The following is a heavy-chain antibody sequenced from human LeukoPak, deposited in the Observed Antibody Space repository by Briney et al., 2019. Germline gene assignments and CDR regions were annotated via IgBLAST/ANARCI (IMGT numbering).Heavy chain of an antibody. CDR2: IIPIFGTA. J-gene: IGHJ6*03. Sequence: VRVSCTASGGTFSSYAISWVRQAPGQGLEGRGGIIPIFGTAYYAHNIQGRVTTTKDESTRTAYMELSSLRAEDTAVYCCASDTVVTLSLHYYYMDVWGKGTTVTVSS. CDR3: ASDTVVTLSLHYYYMDV. D-gene: IGHD4-23*01. V-gene: IGHV1-69*13. CDR1: GGTFSSYA.